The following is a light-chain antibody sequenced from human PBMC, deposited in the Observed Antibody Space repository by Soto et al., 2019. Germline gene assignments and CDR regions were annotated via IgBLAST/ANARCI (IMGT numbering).Light chain of an antibody. J-gene: IGLJ2*01. Sequence: QAVVTQPPSASGSPGQSVTISCTGTSSDVGGYNYVSWYQQHPGKAPKLMIYEVSKRPSGVPDRFSGSKSVNTASLTVSGLQAEDEADYYCSSYAGSNVVFGGGTQLTVL. CDR1: SSDVGGYNY. CDR2: EVS. CDR3: SSYAGSNVV. V-gene: IGLV2-8*01.